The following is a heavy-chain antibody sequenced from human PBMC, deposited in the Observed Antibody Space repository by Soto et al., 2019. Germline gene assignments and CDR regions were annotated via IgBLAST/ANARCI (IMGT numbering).Heavy chain of an antibody. J-gene: IGHJ4*02. D-gene: IGHD6-13*01. CDR1: GYSFTSYW. Sequence: GESLKFSCKGSGYSFTSYWISWVRQMPGKGLERMGRIDPSDSYANYSPSFQGHVTISTDKSISTAYLQWRSRKASDTAMYYCARHPTSSWNGDYWGQGALVTVSS. CDR3: ARHPTSSWNGDY. CDR2: IDPSDSYA. V-gene: IGHV5-10-1*01.